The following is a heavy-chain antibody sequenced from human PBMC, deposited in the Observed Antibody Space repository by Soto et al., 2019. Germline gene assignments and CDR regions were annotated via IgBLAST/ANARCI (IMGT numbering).Heavy chain of an antibody. CDR2: IYYSGST. J-gene: IGHJ4*02. D-gene: IGHD4-17*01. V-gene: IGHV4-30-4*01. CDR3: ARDGGDYVGNY. Sequence: ALSLTCTDAGGSMSSGDYDWSWIRQPPGKGLEWIGYIYYSGSTYYNPSLKSRVTISVDTSKKQFSLKLSSVTAADTAVYYCARDGGDYVGNYWGQGTLVTVSS. CDR1: GGSMSSGDYD.